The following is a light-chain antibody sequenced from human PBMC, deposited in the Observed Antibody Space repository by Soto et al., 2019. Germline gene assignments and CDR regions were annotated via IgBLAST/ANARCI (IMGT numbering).Light chain of an antibody. CDR1: SSDVGGYHY. J-gene: IGLJ2*01. Sequence: QSVLTQPASVSGSPGQSITISCTGTSSDVGGYHYVSWYQQHPGKAPKLMIYDVSNRPSGVSNRFSGSKSGNTASLTISGLPAEDEADYYCSSYTSRSTVVFGGGTKLTVL. V-gene: IGLV2-14*01. CDR2: DVS. CDR3: SSYTSRSTVV.